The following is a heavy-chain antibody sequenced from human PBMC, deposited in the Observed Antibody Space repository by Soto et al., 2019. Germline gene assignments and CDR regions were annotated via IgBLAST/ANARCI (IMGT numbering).Heavy chain of an antibody. Sequence: EVQLLESGGGLVQPGGSLRLSCAASGLTFSSYAMSWVRQAPGKGLEWVSAISGSGGSTYYADSVKGRFTISRDNSKNTLYLQMNSLRAEDTAVYYCAKNHDYGRSFDYWGQGTLVTVSS. V-gene: IGHV3-23*01. D-gene: IGHD4-17*01. J-gene: IGHJ4*02. CDR3: AKNHDYGRSFDY. CDR2: ISGSGGST. CDR1: GLTFSSYA.